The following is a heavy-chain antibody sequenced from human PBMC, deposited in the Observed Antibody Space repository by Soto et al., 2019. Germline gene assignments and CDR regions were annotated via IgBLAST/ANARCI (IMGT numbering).Heavy chain of an antibody. Sequence: PSETLSLTCTVSGGSISSYYWSWIRQPPGKGLEWIGYIYYSGSTNYNPSLKSRVTISVDTSKNQFSLKLSSVTAADTAVYYCAREYGYHRTFDYWGQGTLVTVSS. CDR2: IYYSGST. CDR3: AREYGYHRTFDY. CDR1: GGSISSYY. V-gene: IGHV4-59*01. J-gene: IGHJ4*02. D-gene: IGHD5-12*01.